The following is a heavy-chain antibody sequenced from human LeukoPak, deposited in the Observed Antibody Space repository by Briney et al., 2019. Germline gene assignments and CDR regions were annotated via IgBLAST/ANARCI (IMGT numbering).Heavy chain of an antibody. D-gene: IGHD3-10*01. V-gene: IGHV3-15*01. J-gene: IGHJ3*01. CDR1: GFIFSGAY. Sequence: GGSLRLSCAASGFIFSGAYMNWVRQAPGKGLEWVGRIKNDGVTTDYAAPVKGRFTISRDDSKNTLYLQMNSLKTEDTAVYYCATDWASGSYIVALDVWGQGTMVIVSS. CDR3: ATDWASGSYIVALDV. CDR2: IKNDGVTT.